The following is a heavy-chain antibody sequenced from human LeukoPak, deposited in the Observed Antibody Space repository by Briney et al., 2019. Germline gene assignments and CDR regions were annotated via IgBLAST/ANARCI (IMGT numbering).Heavy chain of an antibody. CDR1: GGSISSSSYY. D-gene: IGHD3-9*01. J-gene: IGHJ4*02. CDR3: AGTATYYDILTGYWALGFFDY. CDR2: IYYSGST. Sequence: SETLSLTCTASGGSISSSSYYWGWIRQPPGKGMEWIGSIYYSGSTYYNPSLKSRVTISVDTSKNQFSLKLSSVTAADTAVYYCAGTATYYDILTGYWALGFFDYWGQGTLVTVSS. V-gene: IGHV4-39*01.